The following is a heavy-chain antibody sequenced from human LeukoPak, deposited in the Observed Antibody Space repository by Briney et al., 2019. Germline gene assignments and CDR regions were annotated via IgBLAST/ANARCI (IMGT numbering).Heavy chain of an antibody. CDR2: ISAYNGNA. Sequence: ASVKVSCKASGYSFTSYDITWVRQAPGQGLEWMGWISAYNGNAKYAQKLQGRVTMTTDTSTSTAYMELRSLRSDDTAMYYCARKASGYDLDYWGQGTLVTVSS. D-gene: IGHD5-12*01. V-gene: IGHV1-18*01. CDR3: ARKASGYDLDY. CDR1: GYSFTSYD. J-gene: IGHJ4*02.